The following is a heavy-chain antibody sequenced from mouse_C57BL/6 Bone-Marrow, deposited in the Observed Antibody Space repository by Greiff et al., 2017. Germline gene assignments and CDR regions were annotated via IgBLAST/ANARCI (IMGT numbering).Heavy chain of an antibody. D-gene: IGHD1-1*01. Sequence: VKLQQPGAELVKPGASVKVSCKASGYTFTSYWMHWVKQRPGQGLEWIGRIHPSDSDTNYNQKFKGKATLTVDKSSSTAYMQLSSLTSEDSAVYYCAILTYYGSSCRFAYWGQGTLVTVSA. CDR2: IHPSDSDT. CDR1: GYTFTSYW. CDR3: AILTYYGSSCRFAY. V-gene: IGHV1-74*01. J-gene: IGHJ3*01.